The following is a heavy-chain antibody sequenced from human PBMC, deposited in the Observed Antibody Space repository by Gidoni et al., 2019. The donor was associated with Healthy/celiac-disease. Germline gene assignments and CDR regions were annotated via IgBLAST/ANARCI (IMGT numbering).Heavy chain of an antibody. CDR1: GFPFSSYS. CDR2: ISSSRSYI. J-gene: IGHJ3*02. Sequence: EVQLVESGGGLVKPGGSLRLSCAASGFPFSSYSMNWVRQAPGKGLEWVSAISSSRSYIYYADSVKGRFTISRDNAKNSLYLQMNSLRAEDTAVYYCARQTYDDSSGLDAFDIWGQGTMVTVSS. CDR3: ARQTYDDSSGLDAFDI. V-gene: IGHV3-21*01. D-gene: IGHD3-22*01.